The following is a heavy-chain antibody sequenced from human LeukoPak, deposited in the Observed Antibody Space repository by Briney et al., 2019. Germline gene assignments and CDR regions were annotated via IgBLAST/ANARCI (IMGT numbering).Heavy chain of an antibody. D-gene: IGHD3-22*01. CDR2: IYTSGST. V-gene: IGHV4-61*02. Sequence: PSETLSLTCTVSGGSISSGDNYWSWIRQPAGKGLEWIGRIYTSGSTNYNPSLKSRVTISGDTSKNQFSLRLSSVTAADTAVYYCARASYSYDINGWVPFDYWGQGTLATVSS. CDR3: ARASYSYDINGWVPFDY. CDR1: GGSISSGDNY. J-gene: IGHJ4*02.